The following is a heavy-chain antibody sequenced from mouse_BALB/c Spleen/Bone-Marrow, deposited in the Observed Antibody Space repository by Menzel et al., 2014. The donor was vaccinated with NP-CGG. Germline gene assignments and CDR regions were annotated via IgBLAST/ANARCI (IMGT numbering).Heavy chain of an antibody. Sequence: EVQRVESGGGLVQPGGSRKLSCAASGFTFSSFGMHWVRQAPEKGLEWVAYISSGSSTTYYADTVKGRFTISRDNPKNTLFLQMTSLRSEDTAMYYCARDVPLYDVGHFDYWGQGTTLTVSS. J-gene: IGHJ2*01. CDR3: ARDVPLYDVGHFDY. V-gene: IGHV5-17*02. D-gene: IGHD2-14*01. CDR2: ISSGSSTT. CDR1: GFTFSSFG.